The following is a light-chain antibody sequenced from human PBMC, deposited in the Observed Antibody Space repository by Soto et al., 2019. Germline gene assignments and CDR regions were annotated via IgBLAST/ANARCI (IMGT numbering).Light chain of an antibody. V-gene: IGLV6-57*01. CDR1: SGSIASNY. Sequence: NFMLTQPHSVSESPGKTVTISCTRSSGSIASNYVQWYQQRPGSSPTTVIYEDNQRPSGVPDRFSGSIDSSSNSASLTISGLKTEDEADYYGQSYDSDNCVFGGGTKLTVL. CDR2: EDN. CDR3: QSYDSDNCV. J-gene: IGLJ3*02.